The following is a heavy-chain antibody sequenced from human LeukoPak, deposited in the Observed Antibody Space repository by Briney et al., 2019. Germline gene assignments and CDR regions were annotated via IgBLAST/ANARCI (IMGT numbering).Heavy chain of an antibody. CDR1: GYTFTSYD. D-gene: IGHD2-15*01. Sequence: ASVKVSCKASGYTFTSYDINWVRQATGQGLEWMGWMNPNSGNTGYAQKFQGRVTITRNTSISTAYMELSSLRSEDTAVYYCARGYCSGGSCYSFLYYYYYYYMDVWGKGTTVTVSS. V-gene: IGHV1-8*03. J-gene: IGHJ6*03. CDR2: MNPNSGNT. CDR3: ARGYCSGGSCYSFLYYYYYYYMDV.